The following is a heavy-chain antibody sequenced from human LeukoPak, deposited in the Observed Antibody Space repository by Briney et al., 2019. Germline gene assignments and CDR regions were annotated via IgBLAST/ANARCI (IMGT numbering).Heavy chain of an antibody. D-gene: IGHD6-25*01. J-gene: IGHJ4*02. CDR3: SRDTREAASYSRGYFDN. Sequence: GGSLRLSCAASGFTFSSYWMSWVRQAPGKGLEWVAKINQDGSKKYYVDSVKGRFTISRDSAKNSLYLQMSSLRAEDTAVYYCSRDTREAASYSRGYFDNWGQGTRVTVSS. V-gene: IGHV3-7*01. CDR1: GFTFSSYW. CDR2: INQDGSKK.